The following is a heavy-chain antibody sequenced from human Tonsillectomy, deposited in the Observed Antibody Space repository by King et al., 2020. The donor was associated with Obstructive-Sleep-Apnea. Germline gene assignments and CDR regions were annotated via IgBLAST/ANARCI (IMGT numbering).Heavy chain of an antibody. V-gene: IGHV3-7*01. Sequence: QLVQSGGGLVQPGGSLRLSCAASGFTFSFYWMSWVRQAPGKGLEWVANIKQDGSEKYYVDSMKGRFTISRDNAKNSLYLQMNSLRAEDTAVYYCARGGDILTDYYFPELQPTPQNFDYWGQGTLVTVSS. J-gene: IGHJ4*02. D-gene: IGHD3-9*01. CDR3: ARGGDILTDYYFPELQPTPQNFDY. CDR1: GFTFSFYW. CDR2: IKQDGSEK.